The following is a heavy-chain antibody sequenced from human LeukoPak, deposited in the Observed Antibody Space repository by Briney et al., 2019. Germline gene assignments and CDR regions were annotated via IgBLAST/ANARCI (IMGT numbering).Heavy chain of an antibody. D-gene: IGHD3-10*01. Sequence: PGGSLRLSCTASGFTFGDYAMSWGRQAPGKGLEWVGFIRGKAYGGTTEYAASVKGRFTISRDDSKSIAYLQMNSLKTEDTAVYYCTRDLAGGFGELFGYYYYYMDVWGKGTTVTISS. V-gene: IGHV3-49*04. CDR2: IRGKAYGGTT. CDR1: GFTFGDYA. J-gene: IGHJ6*03. CDR3: TRDLAGGFGELFGYYYYYMDV.